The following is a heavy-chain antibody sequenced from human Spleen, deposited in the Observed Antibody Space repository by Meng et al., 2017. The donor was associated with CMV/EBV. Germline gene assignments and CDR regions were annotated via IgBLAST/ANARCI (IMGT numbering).Heavy chain of an antibody. CDR3: ARARCSSTNCYGGRSSGWAFEYYFDY. Sequence: SETLSLTCTVSGASISPYFWSWVRQSPGKGLEWLGYIYYSENTNSESTTYNPSLRRRVTISVDTSRHQTSLRLSSVTAADTAVYYCARARCSSTNCYGGRSSGWAFEYYFDYWGQGTLVTVSS. J-gene: IGHJ4*02. CDR1: GASISPYF. D-gene: IGHD2-2*01. CDR2: IYYSENT. V-gene: IGHV4-59*01.